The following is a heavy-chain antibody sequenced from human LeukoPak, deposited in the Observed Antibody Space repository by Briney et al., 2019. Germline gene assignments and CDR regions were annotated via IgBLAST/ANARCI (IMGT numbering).Heavy chain of an antibody. V-gene: IGHV1-3*01. Sequence: ASVKVSCKASGYTFTSYAMHWVRQAPGQRLEWMEWINAGNGNTKYSQKFQGRVTITRDTSASTAYMELSSLRSEDTAVYYCARGGAVAGNTYYYYGMDVWGQGTTVTVSS. D-gene: IGHD6-19*01. CDR2: INAGNGNT. J-gene: IGHJ6*02. CDR1: GYTFTSYA. CDR3: ARGGAVAGNTYYYYGMDV.